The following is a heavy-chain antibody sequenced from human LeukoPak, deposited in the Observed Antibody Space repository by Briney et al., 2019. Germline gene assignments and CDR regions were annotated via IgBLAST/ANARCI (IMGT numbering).Heavy chain of an antibody. Sequence: GGSLRLSCAASGFTFSSYWMHWVRQAPGKGLEWVAVISYDGTNKYYADSVRGRFTISRDDSKDTLFLQMNSLRGEDTAVYYCAKDMTPLRPSSWYYFDYWGQGTLVTVSS. J-gene: IGHJ4*02. CDR1: GFTFSSYW. V-gene: IGHV3-30*18. CDR2: ISYDGTNK. CDR3: AKDMTPLRPSSWYYFDY. D-gene: IGHD6-13*01.